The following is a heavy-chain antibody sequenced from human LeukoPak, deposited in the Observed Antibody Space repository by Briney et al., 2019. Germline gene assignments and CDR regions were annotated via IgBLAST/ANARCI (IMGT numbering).Heavy chain of an antibody. CDR1: GFTFSSYW. Sequence: PGGSLRLPCAASGFTFSSYWMHWVRQAPGKGLVWVSRINSDGSSTSYADSVKGRFTISRDNAKNTLYLQMNSLRAEDTAVYYCARVQVGELSLFFDYWGQGTLVTVSS. CDR2: INSDGSST. V-gene: IGHV3-74*01. J-gene: IGHJ4*02. CDR3: ARVQVGELSLFFDY. D-gene: IGHD3-16*02.